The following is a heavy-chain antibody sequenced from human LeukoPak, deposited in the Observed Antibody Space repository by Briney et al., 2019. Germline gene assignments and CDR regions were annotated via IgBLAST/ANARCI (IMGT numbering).Heavy chain of an antibody. D-gene: IGHD1-26*01. J-gene: IGHJ3*02. Sequence: ASAKVSCKASGYTFTSYDINWVRQATGQGLEWMGWMNPNSGNTGYAQKFQGRVTMTRNTSISTAYMELSSLRSEDTAVYYCTRGTGELLRHDAFDIWGQGTMVTVSS. CDR3: TRGTGELLRHDAFDI. V-gene: IGHV1-8*01. CDR2: MNPNSGNT. CDR1: GYTFTSYD.